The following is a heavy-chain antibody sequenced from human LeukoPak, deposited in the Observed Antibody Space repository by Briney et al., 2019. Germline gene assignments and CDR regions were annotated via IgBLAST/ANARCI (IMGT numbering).Heavy chain of an antibody. J-gene: IGHJ4*02. CDR2: IYYSGST. D-gene: IGHD6-13*01. V-gene: IGHV4-59*02. CDR1: GDSVSIYY. Sequence: SETLSLTCTVSGDSVSIYYWSWIRQPPGKGLEWIGYIYYSGSTNYNPSLKSRVTISVDTSKNQFSLKLSSVTAADTAVNYCARDAMRSDSSPPDYWGQGTLVTVSS. CDR3: ARDAMRSDSSPPDY.